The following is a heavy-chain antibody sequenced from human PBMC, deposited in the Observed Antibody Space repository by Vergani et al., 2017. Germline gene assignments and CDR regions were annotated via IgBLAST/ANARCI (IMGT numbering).Heavy chain of an antibody. CDR3: ARDKYDFWSGYSPLYYFDY. V-gene: IGHV3-33*01. J-gene: IGHJ4*02. CDR1: GFTFSSYG. CDR2: IWYDGSNK. Sequence: QVQLVESGGGVVQPGRSLRLSCAASGFTFSSYGMHWVRQAPGKGLEWVAVIWYDGSNKYYADSVKGRFTISRDNSKNTLYLQRNSLRAEDTAVYYCARDKYDFWSGYSPLYYFDYWGQGTLVTVSS. D-gene: IGHD3-3*01.